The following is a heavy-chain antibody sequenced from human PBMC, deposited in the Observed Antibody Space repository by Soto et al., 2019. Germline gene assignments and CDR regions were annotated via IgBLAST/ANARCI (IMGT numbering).Heavy chain of an antibody. Sequence: EVQLLESGGGSVQPGGSLRLSCAASGFIFSSYAMGWVRQAPGKGLEWVSAISGRGGTTYYADSVKGRFTISSDNSKNTLYLQMNSLRGQDTAVYYCARGSSAGEFDYWGQGALVTVSS. D-gene: IGHD6-19*01. CDR2: ISGRGGTT. V-gene: IGHV3-23*01. J-gene: IGHJ4*02. CDR3: ARGSSAGEFDY. CDR1: GFIFSSYA.